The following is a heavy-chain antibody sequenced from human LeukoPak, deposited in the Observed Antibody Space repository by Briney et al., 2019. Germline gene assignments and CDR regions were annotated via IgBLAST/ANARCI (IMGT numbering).Heavy chain of an antibody. V-gene: IGHV4-34*01. CDR2: INHSGST. Sequence: KPSETLSLTCAVYGGSFSGYYWSWIRQPPGKGLEWIGEINHSGSTNYNPSLKSRVTISVGTSKNQFSLNLRSVTAADTAVYYCATFSGSYYWRIDWGQGTLVTVSS. CDR1: GGSFSGYY. D-gene: IGHD1-26*01. J-gene: IGHJ4*02. CDR3: ATFSGSYYWRID.